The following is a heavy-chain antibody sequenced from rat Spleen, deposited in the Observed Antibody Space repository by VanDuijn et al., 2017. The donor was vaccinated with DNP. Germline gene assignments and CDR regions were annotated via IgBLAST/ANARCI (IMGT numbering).Heavy chain of an antibody. CDR1: GYSITGNY. CDR2: ISSSGSA. Sequence: EVQLQESGPGLVKPSQSLSLTCSVTGYSITGNYWGWIRKFPGNKMEWIGHISSSGSATYNPSLKSQFSISRDTSKNQFFLQLNSVSTDDTATYYCARWRIGPHYFDYWGQGVMVTVSS. D-gene: IGHD1-11*01. J-gene: IGHJ2*01. V-gene: IGHV3-1*01. CDR3: ARWRIGPHYFDY.